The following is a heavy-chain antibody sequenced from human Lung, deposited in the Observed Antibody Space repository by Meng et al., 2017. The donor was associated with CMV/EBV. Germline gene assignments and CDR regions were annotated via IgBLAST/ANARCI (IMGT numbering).Heavy chain of an antibody. V-gene: IGHV1-2*02. CDR2: INPNSGGT. J-gene: IGHJ5*02. Sequence: ASXXVSCKASGYTFTGYYMHWVRQAPGQGLEWMGWINPNSGGTNYGQKFQGRVTMTRDKSISTAYMELSRRRSDDTAVYYGARDGCSSTSCARGDNWFDPWGQG. CDR1: GYTFTGYY. CDR3: ARDGCSSTSCARGDNWFDP. D-gene: IGHD2-2*01.